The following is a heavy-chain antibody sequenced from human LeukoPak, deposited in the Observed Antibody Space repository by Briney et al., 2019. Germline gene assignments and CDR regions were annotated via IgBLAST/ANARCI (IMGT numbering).Heavy chain of an antibody. CDR1: GFTFSSYA. Sequence: SGGSLRLSCAASGFTFSSYAMSWVRQAPGKGLEWVSAISGGGGSTYYADSVKGRFTISRDNSKNTLYLQMNSLRAEDTAVYYCAKDLVRGVIALFDYWGQGTLVTVSS. D-gene: IGHD3-10*01. J-gene: IGHJ4*02. CDR2: ISGGGGST. V-gene: IGHV3-23*01. CDR3: AKDLVRGVIALFDY.